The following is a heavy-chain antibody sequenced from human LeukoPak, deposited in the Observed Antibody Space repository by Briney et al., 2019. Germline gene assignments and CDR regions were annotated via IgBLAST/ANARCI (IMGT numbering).Heavy chain of an antibody. J-gene: IGHJ5*02. D-gene: IGHD2-21*02. Sequence: SGTLSLTCAVSGGSISSSNWWSWVRQPPGKGLEWTGEIYHSGSTNYNPSLKSRVTISVDKSKNQFSLKLSSVTAADTAVYYCARARVAYCGGDCYSGWFDPWGQGTLVTVSS. V-gene: IGHV4-4*02. CDR1: GGSISSSNW. CDR2: IYHSGST. CDR3: ARARVAYCGGDCYSGWFDP.